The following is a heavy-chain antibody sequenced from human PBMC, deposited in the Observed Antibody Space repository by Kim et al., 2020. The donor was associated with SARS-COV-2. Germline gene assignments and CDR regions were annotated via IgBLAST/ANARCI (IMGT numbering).Heavy chain of an antibody. Sequence: GGSLRLSCAASGFTFSSYAMSWVRQAPGKGLEWVSGISGSGGSTYYADSVKGRFTISRDNSKNTLYLQMNSLRAEDTAVYYCAKALGSGYDNYYYYGMDGWGQGTTVTVSS. CDR3: AKALGSGYDNYYYYGMDG. CDR2: ISGSGGST. D-gene: IGHD5-12*01. V-gene: IGHV3-23*01. CDR1: GFTFSSYA. J-gene: IGHJ6*02.